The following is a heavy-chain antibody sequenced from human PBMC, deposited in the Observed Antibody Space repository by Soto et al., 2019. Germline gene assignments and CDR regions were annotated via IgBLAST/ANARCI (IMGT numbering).Heavy chain of an antibody. Sequence: QMQLVQSGPEVKKPGTSVKVSCKASGFTFTSSAMQWVRQARGQRLEWIGWIVVGSGNTNYAQKFQERVTITRDMYTSTAYMELSSLRSEDTAVYYCAAGRIAVAGTSSYYYYGMDVWGQGTTVTVSS. CDR2: IVVGSGNT. CDR3: AAGRIAVAGTSSYYYYGMDV. V-gene: IGHV1-58*02. J-gene: IGHJ6*02. D-gene: IGHD6-19*01. CDR1: GFTFTSSA.